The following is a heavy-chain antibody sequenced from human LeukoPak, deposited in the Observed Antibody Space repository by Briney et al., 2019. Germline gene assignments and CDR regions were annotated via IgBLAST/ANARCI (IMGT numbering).Heavy chain of an antibody. V-gene: IGHV3-30*19. J-gene: IGHJ5*02. Sequence: GGSLRLSCAASGFTFRNHGMHWVRQAPGKGLEWVAVISYDGSNKYYADSVKGRFTISRDNSKNTLYLQMNSLRAEDTAVYYCARGMTTVTTPNWFDPWGQGTLVTVSS. CDR2: ISYDGSNK. D-gene: IGHD4-17*01. CDR1: GFTFRNHG. CDR3: ARGMTTVTTPNWFDP.